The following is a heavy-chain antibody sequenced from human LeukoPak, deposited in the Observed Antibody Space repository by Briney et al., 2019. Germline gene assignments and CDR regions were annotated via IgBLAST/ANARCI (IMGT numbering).Heavy chain of an antibody. D-gene: IGHD3-9*01. V-gene: IGHV3-53*05. Sequence: GGSLRLSCAASGFTVSGTYMSWVRQAPGKGLEWVSVIYSAGDTFSADSVKGRFTISRDNSKNTLYLQMNSLRAEDTAVYYCAVGTTGYPFDYWGQGTLVTVSS. J-gene: IGHJ4*02. CDR3: AVGTTGYPFDY. CDR1: GFTVSGTY. CDR2: IYSAGDT.